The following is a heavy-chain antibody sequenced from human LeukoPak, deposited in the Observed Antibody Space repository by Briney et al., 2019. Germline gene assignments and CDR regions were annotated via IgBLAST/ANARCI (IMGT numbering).Heavy chain of an antibody. V-gene: IGHV1-18*01. J-gene: IGHJ4*02. D-gene: IGHD3-22*01. CDR2: ISAYNGNT. Sequence: GASVKVSCKASGYTFTSYGISWVRQAPGQGLEWMGWISAYNGNTNYAQKLQGRVTMTRNTSISTAYMELSSLRSGDTAVYYCARAYTASGYYYVGVDYWGQGTLVTVSS. CDR1: GYTFTSYG. CDR3: ARAYTASGYYYVGVDY.